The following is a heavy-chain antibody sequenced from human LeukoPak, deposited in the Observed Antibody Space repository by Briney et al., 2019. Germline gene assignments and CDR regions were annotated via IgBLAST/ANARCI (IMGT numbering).Heavy chain of an antibody. V-gene: IGHV3-66*01. Sequence: PGWSLTLSCAASGFTVSSNYMSWVRQAPGKGLEWVSVIYSGGSTYYADSVKGRFTISRDNSKNTLYLHMNSLRAEDTAVYYCAREVLRYVVNGMDVWGQGTTVTVSS. J-gene: IGHJ6*02. CDR2: IYSGGST. CDR1: GFTVSSNY. CDR3: AREVLRYVVNGMDV. D-gene: IGHD3-9*01.